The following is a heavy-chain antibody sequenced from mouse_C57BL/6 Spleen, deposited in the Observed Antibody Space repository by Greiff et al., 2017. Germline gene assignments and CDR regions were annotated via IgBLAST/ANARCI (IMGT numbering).Heavy chain of an antibody. V-gene: IGHV5-17*01. CDR3: ARLGSSYLYYFDY. Sequence: EVHLVESGGGLVKPGGSLKLSCAASGFTFSDYGMHWVRQAPEKGLEWVAYISSGSSTIYYADTVKGRFTISRDNAKNTLFLQMTSLRSEDTAMYYCARLGSSYLYYFDYWGQGTSLTVAS. CDR2: ISSGSSTI. D-gene: IGHD1-1*01. CDR1: GFTFSDYG. J-gene: IGHJ2*02.